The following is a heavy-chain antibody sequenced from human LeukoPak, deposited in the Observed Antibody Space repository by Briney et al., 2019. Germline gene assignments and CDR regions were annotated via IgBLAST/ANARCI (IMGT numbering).Heavy chain of an antibody. Sequence: ASVKVSCKAFKYTFADYYMHWVRQAPGQGLEWVGWINPKTGVTKYAQNLQGRVTMTTDTSINSAYLELSGLTSDDTAIYYCARGTPIVATVTSDFEVWGQGTMVTVSS. CDR2: INPKTGVT. CDR3: ARGTPIVATVTSDFEV. CDR1: KYTFADYY. V-gene: IGHV1-2*02. D-gene: IGHD5-12*01. J-gene: IGHJ3*01.